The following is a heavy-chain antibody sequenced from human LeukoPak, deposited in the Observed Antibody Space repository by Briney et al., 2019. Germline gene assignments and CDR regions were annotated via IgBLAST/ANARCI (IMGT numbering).Heavy chain of an antibody. Sequence: GGSLRLSCTASKFTFSHYGMQWVRQAPGKGLEWVAVISSDGSIKVYADSVKGRFTLSRDNSINTVDLQMNSLRAEDTAVYYCVKEHHSRGFGAYFDYWGQGALVTVSS. D-gene: IGHD3-3*01. CDR1: KFTFSHYG. J-gene: IGHJ4*02. V-gene: IGHV3-30*18. CDR3: VKEHHSRGFGAYFDY. CDR2: ISSDGSIK.